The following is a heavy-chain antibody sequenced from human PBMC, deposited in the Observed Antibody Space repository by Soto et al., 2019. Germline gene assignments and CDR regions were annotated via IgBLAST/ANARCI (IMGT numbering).Heavy chain of an antibody. Sequence: EVQLVESGGVLVQPGGCLRLSCAASGFTFSSYWMHWVRQAPGTGLVWFSRINSDGSSTSYADSVKGRFTISRDNAKNTLYLQINSLRAEDTAVYYCARAPSSDDSSGEWGQGTMVPVSS. V-gene: IGHV3-74*01. CDR3: ARAPSSDDSSGE. D-gene: IGHD3-22*01. CDR1: GFTFSSYW. J-gene: IGHJ4*02. CDR2: INSDGSST.